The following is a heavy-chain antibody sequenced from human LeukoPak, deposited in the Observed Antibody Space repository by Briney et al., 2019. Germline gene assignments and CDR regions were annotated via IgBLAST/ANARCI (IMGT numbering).Heavy chain of an antibody. D-gene: IGHD3-22*01. CDR1: GYTFTTYG. J-gene: IGHJ4*02. V-gene: IGHV1-18*01. CDR2: ISAYNGNT. Sequence: GASVKVSCKTPGYTFTTYGISWVRQAPGQGLEWMGWISAYNGNTNYAQKLQGRVTMTTDASTSTAYMELRSLRSDDTAVYYCARDRGNYDSSDPLDYWGQGTLVTVSS. CDR3: ARDRGNYDSSDPLDY.